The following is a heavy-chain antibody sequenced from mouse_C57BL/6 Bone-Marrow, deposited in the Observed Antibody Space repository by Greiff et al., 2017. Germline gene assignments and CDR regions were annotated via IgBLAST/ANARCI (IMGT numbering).Heavy chain of an antibody. D-gene: IGHD2-5*01. CDR1: GFTFSSYG. CDR2: ISSGGSYT. V-gene: IGHV5-6*01. Sequence: EVQLVESGGDLVKPGGSLKLSCAASGFTFSSYGMSWVRQTPDKRLEWVATISSGGSYTYYPDRVKGRFTISRDNAKNTLYLQMSSLKSEDTAMYYCARHEDYYSNYDYYAMDYWGQGTSVTVSS. J-gene: IGHJ4*01. CDR3: ARHEDYYSNYDYYAMDY.